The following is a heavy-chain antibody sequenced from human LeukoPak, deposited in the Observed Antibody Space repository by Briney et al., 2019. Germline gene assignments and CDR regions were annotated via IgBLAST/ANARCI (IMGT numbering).Heavy chain of an antibody. D-gene: IGHD2-2*01. V-gene: IGHV4-34*01. Sequence: GSLRLSCAASGFTFSSYSMNWVRQPPGKGLEWIGEINHSGSTNYNPSLKSRVTISVDTSKNQFSLKLSSVTAADTAVYYCARALGYCSSTSCYGFAAFDIWGQGTMVTVSS. J-gene: IGHJ3*02. CDR2: INHSGST. CDR1: GFTFSSYS. CDR3: ARALGYCSSTSCYGFAAFDI.